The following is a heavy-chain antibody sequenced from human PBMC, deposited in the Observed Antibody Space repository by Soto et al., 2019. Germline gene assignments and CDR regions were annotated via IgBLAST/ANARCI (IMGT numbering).Heavy chain of an antibody. V-gene: IGHV3-23*01. Sequence: PGGSLRLSCAASGFTFSTYAMAWVRQAPGKGLEWVSGVSASGLNTDYADPVKGRFYISRDNSKNTVSLQMNSLRAEDTAVYYCAKAFSVSRIAAASGFDYWGQGTLVTVSS. CDR1: GFTFSTYA. J-gene: IGHJ4*02. CDR2: VSASGLNT. CDR3: AKAFSVSRIAAASGFDY. D-gene: IGHD6-13*01.